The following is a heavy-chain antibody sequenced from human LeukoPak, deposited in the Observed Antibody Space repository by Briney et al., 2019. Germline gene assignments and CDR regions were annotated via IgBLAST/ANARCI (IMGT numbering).Heavy chain of an antibody. V-gene: IGHV4-39*01. Sequence: PSETLSLTCTVSGVSISSSTYYWGWIRQPPGKGLEWIGTMHYSGSTYYNPSLKSRVTISVDTSKNQFSLKLNSVTAADTAVYYCARLGGYYDPPGYWGQGTLVIVSS. CDR3: ARLGGYYDPPGY. J-gene: IGHJ4*02. CDR2: MHYSGST. CDR1: GVSISSSTYY. D-gene: IGHD3-22*01.